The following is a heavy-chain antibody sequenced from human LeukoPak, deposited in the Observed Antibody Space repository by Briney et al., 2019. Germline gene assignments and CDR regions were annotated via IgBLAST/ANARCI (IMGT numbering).Heavy chain of an antibody. J-gene: IGHJ4*02. V-gene: IGHV4-59*01. CDR1: GVSITTYY. CDR2: VYYGGST. CDR3: ARGGDYYDSSGYYYY. D-gene: IGHD3-22*01. Sequence: SETLFLTCTVSGVSITTYYWTWIRQAPGNGLEWIGFVYYGGSTIYNPSLKSRVTMSLDTSKNQFSLRLNSMTAADTAVYYCARGGDYYDSSGYYYYWGQGTLVTVSS.